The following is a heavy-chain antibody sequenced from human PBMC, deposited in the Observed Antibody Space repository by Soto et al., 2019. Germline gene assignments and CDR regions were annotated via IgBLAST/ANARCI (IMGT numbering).Heavy chain of an antibody. J-gene: IGHJ4*02. Sequence: QITLNESGPTVVRPTETLTLTCRFSGFSLTTSGVGVGWIRQSPGKAPEWLALIYWDDDKRYSASLKSRLTITNDTSKNQVVLTVSDLDPTDTATYYCAHRVLRTVFGLVTTTAIYFYFWGQGTPVAVSS. CDR3: AHRVLRTVFGLVTTTAIYFYF. V-gene: IGHV2-5*02. CDR1: GFSLTTSGVG. D-gene: IGHD3-3*01. CDR2: IYWDDDK.